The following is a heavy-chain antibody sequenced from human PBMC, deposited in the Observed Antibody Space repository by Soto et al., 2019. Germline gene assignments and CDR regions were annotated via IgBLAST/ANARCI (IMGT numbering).Heavy chain of an antibody. V-gene: IGHV1-69*13. D-gene: IGHD3-22*01. CDR1: GGTFSSYA. CDR3: ARDETVIGGYDSKDYGMDV. Sequence: GASVKVSCKASGGTFSSYAISWVRQATGQGLEWMGGIIPIFGTANYAQKFQGRVTITADESTSTAYMELSSLRSEDTAVYYCARDETVIGGYDSKDYGMDVWGQGTTVTVSS. CDR2: IIPIFGTA. J-gene: IGHJ6*02.